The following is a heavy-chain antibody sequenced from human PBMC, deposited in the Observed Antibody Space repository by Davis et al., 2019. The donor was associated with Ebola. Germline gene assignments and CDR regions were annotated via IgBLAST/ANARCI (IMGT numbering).Heavy chain of an antibody. J-gene: IGHJ6*02. V-gene: IGHV1-2*04. D-gene: IGHD5-18*01. CDR1: GYTFTGHY. CDR2: INPNSGGT. CDR3: ARDRSRVDTAMVTYYYGMDV. Sequence: AASVKVSCKASGYTFTGHYMHWVRQAPGQGLEWMGWINPNSGGTNYAQKFQGWVTMTRDTSISTAYMELSRLRSDDTAVYYCARDRSRVDTAMVTYYYGMDVWGQGTTVTVSS.